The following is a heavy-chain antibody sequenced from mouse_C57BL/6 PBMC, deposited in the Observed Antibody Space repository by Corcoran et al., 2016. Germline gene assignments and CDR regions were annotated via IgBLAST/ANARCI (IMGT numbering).Heavy chain of an antibody. J-gene: IGHJ3*01. CDR3: ASEPTGYSNYIFAY. CDR1: GYAFSSYR. V-gene: IGHV1-80*01. Sequence: QVQLQQSGAGLVKPGASVKISCNASGYAFSSYRMNWVKQRPGKGLEWIGQIYPGDGDTNYNGKFKGKATLTADKSSSTAYMQLSSLTSEDSAVYFCASEPTGYSNYIFAYWGQGTLVTVSA. CDR2: IYPGDGDT. D-gene: IGHD2-5*01.